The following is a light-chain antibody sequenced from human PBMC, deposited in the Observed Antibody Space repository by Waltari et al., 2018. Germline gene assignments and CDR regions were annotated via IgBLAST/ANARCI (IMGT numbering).Light chain of an antibody. CDR2: WAS. J-gene: IGKJ1*01. CDR1: QTVLYSSNNKNY. V-gene: IGKV4-1*01. Sequence: DIVMTPSPDSLAVSLGERATINCKSSQTVLYSSNNKNYLAWYQQKPGQPPKLLIYWASTRESGVPDRFSGSGSGTDFTLTISSLQAEDVAVYYCQQYWSTPWTFGRGTKVEIK. CDR3: QQYWSTPWT.